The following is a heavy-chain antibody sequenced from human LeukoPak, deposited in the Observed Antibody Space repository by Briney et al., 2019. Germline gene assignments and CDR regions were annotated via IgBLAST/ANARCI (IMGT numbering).Heavy chain of an antibody. CDR1: GFTFSSSD. D-gene: IGHD1-14*01. CDR2: ISSSSSYI. CDR3: ARRIPEDYFDY. V-gene: IGHV3-21*01. Sequence: GGSLRLSCAASGFTFSSSDMSWVRQTPGKGLEWVSSISSSSSYIYYADSVKGRFTISRDNAKNSLYLQMNSLRAEDTAVYYCARRIPEDYFDYWGQGTLVTVSS. J-gene: IGHJ4*02.